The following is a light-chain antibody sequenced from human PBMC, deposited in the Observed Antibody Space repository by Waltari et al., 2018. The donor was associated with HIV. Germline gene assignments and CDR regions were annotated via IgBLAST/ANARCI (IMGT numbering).Light chain of an antibody. CDR1: LLARKY. Sequence: SYELTQPSSVSVSPGQTARITCSGDLLARKYIRWFQHKPGQAPLLIIYKDDVRPEGIPERFSGSSSGTTVTLTITGAQADDEADYYCYSATDDIQVFGGGTRLGVL. CDR3: YSATDDIQV. V-gene: IGLV3-27*01. J-gene: IGLJ2*01. CDR2: KDD.